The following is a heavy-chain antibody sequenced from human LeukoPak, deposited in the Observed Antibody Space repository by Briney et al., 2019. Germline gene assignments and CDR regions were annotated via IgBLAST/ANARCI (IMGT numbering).Heavy chain of an antibody. D-gene: IGHD4-23*01. CDR3: ARDPDYGGAPFYFDY. Sequence: RPGGSLRLSCAASGFTFDDYGMSWVRQAPGKGLEWVSGINWNDGSTGYADSVKGRFTISRDNAKNSLYLQMNSLRAEDTALYYCARDPDYGGAPFYFDYWGQGTLVTVSS. CDR1: GFTFDDYG. J-gene: IGHJ4*02. V-gene: IGHV3-20*04. CDR2: INWNDGST.